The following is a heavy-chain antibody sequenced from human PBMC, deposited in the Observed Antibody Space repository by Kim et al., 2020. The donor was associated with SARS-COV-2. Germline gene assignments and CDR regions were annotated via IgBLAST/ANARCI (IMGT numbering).Heavy chain of an antibody. V-gene: IGHV3-21*01. CDR3: ARDLGHGWDYYYYGMDV. J-gene: IGHJ6*02. CDR2: ISSSSSYI. D-gene: IGHD3-16*01. CDR1: GFTFSSYS. Sequence: GGSLRLSCAASGFTFSSYSMNWVRQAPGKGLEWVSSISSSSSYIYYADSVKGRFTISRDNAKNSLYLQMNSLRAEDTAVYYCARDLGHGWDYYYYGMDVWGQGTTVTVSS.